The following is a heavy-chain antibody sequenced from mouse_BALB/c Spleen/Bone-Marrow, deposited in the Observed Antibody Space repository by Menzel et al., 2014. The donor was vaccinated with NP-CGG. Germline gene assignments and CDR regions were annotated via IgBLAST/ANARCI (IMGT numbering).Heavy chain of an antibody. CDR2: INPSNGRT. V-gene: IGHV1S81*02. D-gene: IGHD1-1*01. CDR3: ARDDSYRYAMGY. Sequence: QVQLQQSGDELVKPGASVKLSCKASGFTFTSYWIHWVKQRPGQGPEWIGEINPSNGRTNYNEKFKSKATLTEDKSSSTAYMQLSSLTSEDSAVYYCARDDSYRYAMGYWGQGTSVTVSS. CDR1: GFTFTSYW. J-gene: IGHJ4*01.